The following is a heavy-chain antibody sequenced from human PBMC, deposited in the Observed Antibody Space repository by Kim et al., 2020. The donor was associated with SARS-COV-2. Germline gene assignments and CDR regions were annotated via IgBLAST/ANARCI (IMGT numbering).Heavy chain of an antibody. V-gene: IGHV3-9*01. D-gene: IGHD3-10*01. Sequence: GGSLRLSCEAYGFKFDDSAMNWVRQSPGKGLEWVSSINWNGERVGYADSVKGRFIISRANLAKTVYLEMNRLRPEDTALYYCTREFYTSFESWGQGTPVTVSS. J-gene: IGHJ4*02. CDR1: GFKFDDSA. CDR3: TREFYTSFES. CDR2: INWNGERV.